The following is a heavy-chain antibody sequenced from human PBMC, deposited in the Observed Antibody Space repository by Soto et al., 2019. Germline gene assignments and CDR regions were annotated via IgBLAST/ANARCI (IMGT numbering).Heavy chain of an antibody. V-gene: IGHV3-23*01. J-gene: IGHJ6*02. Sequence: GGSLRLSCAASGFTFSSYAMSWVRQAPGKGLEWVSAISGSGGSRNYADSAKGRFTISRDNSKTTMYLQMNSLRAEDPAVSSCANDKGYYYGSGCYYPSYGMDVWGQGTTVTVSS. CDR2: ISGSGGSR. CDR1: GFTFSSYA. CDR3: ANDKGYYYGSGCYYPSYGMDV. D-gene: IGHD3-10*01.